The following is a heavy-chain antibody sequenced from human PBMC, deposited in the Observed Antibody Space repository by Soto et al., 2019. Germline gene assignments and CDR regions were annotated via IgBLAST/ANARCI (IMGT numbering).Heavy chain of an antibody. J-gene: IGHJ6*02. CDR3: ARNKKAVAGTPTYYYGMDV. D-gene: IGHD6-19*01. V-gene: IGHV3-11*01. CDR2: ISSSGSTI. CDR1: GFTFSDYY. Sequence: GGSLRLSCAASGFTFSDYYMSWIRQAPGKGLEWVSYISSSGSTIYYADSVKGRFTISRGNAKNSLYLQMNSLRAEDTAVYYCARNKKAVAGTPTYYYGMDVWGQGTTVTVSS.